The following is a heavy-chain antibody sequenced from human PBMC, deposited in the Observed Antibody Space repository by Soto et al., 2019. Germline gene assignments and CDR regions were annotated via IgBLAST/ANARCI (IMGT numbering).Heavy chain of an antibody. CDR1: GFTFRQYG. CDR2: IFYDGFNE. Sequence: QVQLVESGGGVVQPGTSLRLSCAASGFTFRQYGMHWVRQAPGKGLDWVAVIFYDGFNEYYADSVRGRFTISRDNSGNMVYLQMNSLRAEDTAVYYCVSVWGSGVHLSCLDLWGQGTAVVVSS. J-gene: IGHJ3*01. CDR3: VSVWGSGVHLSCLDL. D-gene: IGHD6-19*01. V-gene: IGHV3-33*01.